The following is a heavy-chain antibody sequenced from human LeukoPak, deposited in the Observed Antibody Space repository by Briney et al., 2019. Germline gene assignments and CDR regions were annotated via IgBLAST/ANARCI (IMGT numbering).Heavy chain of an antibody. D-gene: IGHD6-13*01. Sequence: ASVEVSCKASGYTFTSYGISWVRQAPGQGLEWMGWISAYNGNTNYAQKLRGRVTMTTDTSTSTAYMELRSLRSDDTAVYYCASPSSSWYAFDIWGQGTMVTVSS. V-gene: IGHV1-18*01. CDR3: ASPSSSWYAFDI. CDR1: GYTFTSYG. CDR2: ISAYNGNT. J-gene: IGHJ3*02.